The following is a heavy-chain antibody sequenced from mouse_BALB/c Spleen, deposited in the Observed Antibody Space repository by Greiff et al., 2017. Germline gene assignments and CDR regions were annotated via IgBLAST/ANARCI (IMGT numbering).Heavy chain of an antibody. V-gene: IGHV1-66*01. CDR1: GYSFTSYY. CDR3: ARWAGNYHFDY. CDR2: IFPGSGNT. Sequence: QVQLQQSGPELVKPGASVKISCKASGYSFTSYYIHWVKQRPGQGLEWIGWIFPGSGNTKYNEKFKGKATLTADTSSSTAYMQLSSLTSEDSAVYFCARWAGNYHFDYWGQGTTLTVSS. J-gene: IGHJ2*01. D-gene: IGHD2-1*01.